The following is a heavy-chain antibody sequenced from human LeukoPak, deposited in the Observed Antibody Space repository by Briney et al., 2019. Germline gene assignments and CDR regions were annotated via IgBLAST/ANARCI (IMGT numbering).Heavy chain of an antibody. Sequence: GGSLRLSCAASRFNLRAYTMKGVGEARGKGGEGGSSISRSSVYIYYADSVKGRFTISRDNAKNSVYLQMNSLSAEDTAVYYCARDAYSSSKLSPDAFDIWGQGTMVTVSS. J-gene: IGHJ3*02. V-gene: IGHV3-21*01. D-gene: IGHD6-13*01. CDR3: ARDAYSSSKLSPDAFDI. CDR1: RFNLRAYT. CDR2: ISRSSVYI.